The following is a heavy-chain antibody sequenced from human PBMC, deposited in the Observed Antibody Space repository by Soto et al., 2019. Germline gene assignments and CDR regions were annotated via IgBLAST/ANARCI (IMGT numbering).Heavy chain of an antibody. CDR2: IYWDDDK. CDR1: GFSLSTSGMG. D-gene: IGHD2-8*02. CDR3: AHRTPECCGSWDTGVFDY. V-gene: IGHV2-5*02. J-gene: IGHJ4*02. Sequence: QITLTESGPTRVKPTQTLTLTCTFSGFSLSTSGMGVGWIRQPPGTALEHLALIYWDDDKRYNPSLRSRLTITKDASKNHVFLTMTNMDPVGTATFFCAHRTPECCGSWDTGVFDYWGPGILVTVSS.